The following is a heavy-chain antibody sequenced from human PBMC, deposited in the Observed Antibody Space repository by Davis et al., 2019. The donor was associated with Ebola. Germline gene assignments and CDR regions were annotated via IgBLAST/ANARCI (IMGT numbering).Heavy chain of an antibody. J-gene: IGHJ2*01. Sequence: MPGGSLRFSCTVSGGSISSYYWSWIRQPPGKGLEWIGYIYYSGSTNYNPSLKSRVTISVDTSKNQFSLKLSSVTAADTAVYYCARDPGDYGWYFDLWGRGTLVTVSS. CDR2: IYYSGST. D-gene: IGHD4-17*01. CDR1: GGSISSYY. CDR3: ARDPGDYGWYFDL. V-gene: IGHV4-59*01.